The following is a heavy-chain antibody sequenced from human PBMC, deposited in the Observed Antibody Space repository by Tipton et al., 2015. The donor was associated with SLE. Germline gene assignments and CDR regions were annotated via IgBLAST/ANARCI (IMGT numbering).Heavy chain of an antibody. D-gene: IGHD3-22*01. J-gene: IGHJ3*02. Sequence: SLRLSCVASGFTFDDYAMHWVRQIPGKGLEWVSGLSWNSDTIAYADSVKGRFTISRDNAKNSLYLQMNSLRAEDTAVYYCARALYYYDSSGPDVFDIWGQGTMVTVSP. CDR2: LSWNSDTI. V-gene: IGHV3-9*01. CDR1: GFTFDDYA. CDR3: ARALYYYDSSGPDVFDI.